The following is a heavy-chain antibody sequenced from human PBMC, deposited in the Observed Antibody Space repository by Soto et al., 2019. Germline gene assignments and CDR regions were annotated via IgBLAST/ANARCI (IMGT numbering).Heavy chain of an antibody. CDR2: FYPGDSHS. D-gene: IGHD3-16*01. CDR1: TYSFTNYW. Sequence: GESLKISCKGSTYSFTNYWIGWVRQMPGKGLEWMGIFYPGDSHSIYNPSFQGQVTISADNSISTAYLQWSSLKASDTAMYYFARVLLGVAVKSGQGTFDIWGQGTMVTVSS. CDR3: ARVLLGVAVKSGQGTFDI. J-gene: IGHJ3*02. V-gene: IGHV5-51*01.